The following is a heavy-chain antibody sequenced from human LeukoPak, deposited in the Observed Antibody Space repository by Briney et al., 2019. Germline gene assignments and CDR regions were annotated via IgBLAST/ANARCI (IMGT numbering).Heavy chain of an antibody. CDR2: ISGSGGST. J-gene: IGHJ4*02. CDR1: AFIFNSYA. D-gene: IGHD6-13*01. V-gene: IGHV3-23*01. CDR3: AKDGIAALPGDY. Sequence: GVSLRLSCAASAFIFNSYAMSWVRHAPGGGLEWVSAISGSGGSTYYADSVKGRFTISGDNSKNTLYLQMNSLRAEDTAVYYCAKDGIAALPGDYWGQGTLVTVSS.